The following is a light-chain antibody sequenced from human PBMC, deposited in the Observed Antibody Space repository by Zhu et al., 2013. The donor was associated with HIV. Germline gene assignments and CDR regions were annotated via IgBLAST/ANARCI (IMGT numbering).Light chain of an antibody. V-gene: IGKV3D-20*02. CDR2: DTS. CDR3: QQGNSFPLT. J-gene: IGKJ4*01. Sequence: EIVLTQSPGTLSLSPGETATLSCRASHRVSSAYLAWYQQIPGQAPRLLIYDTSNRATGIPVRFSGSGSGTDFTLTISSLQPEDFATYYCQQGNSFPLTFGGGTTVEIK. CDR1: HRVSSAY.